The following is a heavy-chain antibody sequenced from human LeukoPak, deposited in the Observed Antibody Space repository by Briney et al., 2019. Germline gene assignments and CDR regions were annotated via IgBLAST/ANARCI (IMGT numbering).Heavy chain of an antibody. CDR3: ARGIQLWNFDY. J-gene: IGHJ4*02. V-gene: IGHV1-69*05. CDR2: IFPMFGTS. D-gene: IGHD5-18*01. Sequence: SVKVSCKASGDTSSDHAITWVRQAPGQGPEWMGGIFPMFGTSTYAQKFQGRVTITTDESTSTAYMELSSLTSEDTAVYYCARGIQLWNFDYWGQGTLVTVSS. CDR1: GDTSSDHA.